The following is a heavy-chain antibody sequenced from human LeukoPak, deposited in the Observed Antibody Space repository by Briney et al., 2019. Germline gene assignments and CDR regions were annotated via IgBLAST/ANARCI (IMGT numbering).Heavy chain of an antibody. CDR3: ARVLRPRASQYYFDY. CDR2: IYYSGTT. Sequence: SETLSLTCTVSGASINTYYWSWIRQPPAKRMDRIGYIYYSGTTSYNPSLKTRVTISIDTSKNQFSLKLSSVTAADTAVYYCARVLRPRASQYYFDYWGQGTLVTVSS. V-gene: IGHV4-59*01. J-gene: IGHJ4*02. CDR1: GASINTYY.